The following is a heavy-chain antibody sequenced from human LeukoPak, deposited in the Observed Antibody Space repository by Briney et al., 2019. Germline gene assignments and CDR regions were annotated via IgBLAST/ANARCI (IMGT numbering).Heavy chain of an antibody. CDR2: TYYRSKWYN. CDR3: ARDADWGFDAFDI. D-gene: IGHD7-27*01. J-gene: IGHJ3*02. V-gene: IGHV6-1*01. CDR1: GDSVSVNSDV. Sequence: SQTLSLTCAISGDSVSVNSDVWNWIRQSPSRGLEWLGRTYYRSKWYNDYAVPVKSRITISPDTSKNQFSLQLNSVTPEDTAVYYCARDADWGFDAFDIWGQGTVVTVSS.